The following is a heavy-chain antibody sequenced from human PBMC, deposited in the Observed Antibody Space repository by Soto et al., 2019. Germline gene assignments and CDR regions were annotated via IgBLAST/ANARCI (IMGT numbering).Heavy chain of an antibody. CDR2: IRSKANSYAT. V-gene: IGHV3-73*02. J-gene: IGHJ5*02. Sequence: EVQLVESGGGLVQPGGSLKLSCAASGFTFSGSAMHWVRQASGKGLEWVGRIRSKANSYATAYAASVKGRFTISRDDSKNTAYLPMNSLKTEDTAVYYCTSYPDYGDYKGWFDPWGQGTLVTVSS. CDR3: TSYPDYGDYKGWFDP. CDR1: GFTFSGSA. D-gene: IGHD4-17*01.